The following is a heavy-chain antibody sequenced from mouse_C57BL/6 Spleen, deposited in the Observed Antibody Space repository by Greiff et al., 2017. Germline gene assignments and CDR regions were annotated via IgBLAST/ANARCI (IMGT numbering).Heavy chain of an antibody. Sequence: QVQLQQSGPELVKPGASVKISCKASGYAFSSSWMNWVKQRPGKGLEWIGRIYPGDGDTNYNGKFKGKATLTADKSSSTAYMQLSSLTSEDSAIYFCARVWDGYHYYAMDYWGQGTSVTVSS. CDR3: ARVWDGYHYYAMDY. V-gene: IGHV1-82*01. J-gene: IGHJ4*01. CDR2: IYPGDGDT. CDR1: GYAFSSSW. D-gene: IGHD2-3*01.